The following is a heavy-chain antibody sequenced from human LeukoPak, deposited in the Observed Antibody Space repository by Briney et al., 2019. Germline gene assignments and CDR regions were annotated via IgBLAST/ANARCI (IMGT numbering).Heavy chain of an antibody. V-gene: IGHV4-59*01. Sequence: SETLSLTCTVSGGSISSYYWSWIRQPPGKGLEWIGYIYYSGSTNYNPSLKSRVTISVDTSKNQFSLKLSSVTAADTAVYYCARGLGDSSGYILIDYWGQGTLVTVSS. J-gene: IGHJ4*02. D-gene: IGHD3-22*01. CDR3: ARGLGDSSGYILIDY. CDR2: IYYSGST. CDR1: GGSISSYY.